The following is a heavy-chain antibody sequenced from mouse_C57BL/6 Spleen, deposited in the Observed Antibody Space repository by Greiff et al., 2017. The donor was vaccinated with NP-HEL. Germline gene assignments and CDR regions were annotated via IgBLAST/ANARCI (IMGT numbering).Heavy chain of an antibody. CDR2: ISNGGGST. D-gene: IGHD2-5*01. CDR1: GFTFSDYY. J-gene: IGHJ4*01. CDR3: ARHALYSNPMDY. V-gene: IGHV5-12*01. Sequence: EVMLVESGGGLVQPGGSLKLSCAASGFTFSDYYMYWVRQTPEKRLEWVAYISNGGGSTYYPDTVKGRFTISRDNAKNTLYLQMSRLKSEDTAMYYCARHALYSNPMDYWGQGTSVTVSS.